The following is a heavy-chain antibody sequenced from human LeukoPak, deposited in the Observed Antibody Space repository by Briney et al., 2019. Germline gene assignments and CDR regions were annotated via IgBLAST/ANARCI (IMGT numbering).Heavy chain of an antibody. CDR2: IVTSGSTI. CDR3: ARILRLTLDY. J-gene: IGHJ4*02. Sequence: PAGSLRHTWAASGFTFSGYSINWVRQAPGKGLEWVSYIVTSGSTIYYADSVKGRFTISRDNAKNSLYLQMNSLRDEDTAVYYCARILRLTLDYWGKGAMVTVSS. D-gene: IGHD4-17*01. CDR1: GFTFSGYS. V-gene: IGHV3-48*02.